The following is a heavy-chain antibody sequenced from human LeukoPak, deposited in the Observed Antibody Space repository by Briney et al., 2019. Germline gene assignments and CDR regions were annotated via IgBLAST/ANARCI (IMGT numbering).Heavy chain of an antibody. CDR3: ARDGLPSAYSPIWWLQKYYYYYYMDV. Sequence: GGSLRLSCAASGFTFSSYSMNWVRQAPGKGLEWVSSISSSSSYIYYADSVKGRFTISRDNAKNSLYLQMNSLRAEDTAVYYCARDGLPSAYSPIWWLQKYYYYYYMDVWGKGTTVTVSS. J-gene: IGHJ6*03. V-gene: IGHV3-21*01. CDR2: ISSSSSYI. D-gene: IGHD5-24*01. CDR1: GFTFSSYS.